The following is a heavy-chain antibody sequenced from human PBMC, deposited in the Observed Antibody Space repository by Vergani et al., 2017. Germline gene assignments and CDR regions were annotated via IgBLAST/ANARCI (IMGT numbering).Heavy chain of an antibody. V-gene: IGHV1-8*02. J-gene: IGHJ3*02. Sequence: QVQLVQSGAEVKKPGASVKVSCKASGYTFTSYDINWVRQATGQGLEWMGWMNSNSGNTGYAQKFQGRVTMTRNTSISTAYMELRSLRSDDTAVYYCARDPRRWYSSGFDAFDIWGQGTMVTVSS. CDR1: GYTFTSYD. D-gene: IGHD6-19*01. CDR2: MNSNSGNT. CDR3: ARDPRRWYSSGFDAFDI.